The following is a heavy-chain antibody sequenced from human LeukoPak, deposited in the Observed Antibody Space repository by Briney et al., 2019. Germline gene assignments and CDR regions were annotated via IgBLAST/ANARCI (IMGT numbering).Heavy chain of an antibody. D-gene: IGHD1-26*01. CDR2: ISSRDSTI. V-gene: IGHV3-48*03. CDR3: ARSGSYSYGMVV. Sequence: GESLRLSCAASGFTFSSSEMNWVRQAPGKGLQWVSYISSRDSTIYYADFVKGRFTISRDNAKNSLYLQMNSLRAEDTAVYYCARSGSYSYGMVVWGQGATVT. J-gene: IGHJ6*02. CDR1: GFTFSSSE.